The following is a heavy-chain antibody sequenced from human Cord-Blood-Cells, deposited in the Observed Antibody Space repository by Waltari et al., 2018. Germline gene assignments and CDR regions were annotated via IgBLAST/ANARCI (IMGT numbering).Heavy chain of an antibody. D-gene: IGHD3-10*01. CDR2: IYYSGST. CDR3: ARDADYGSGSYWFDP. Sequence: QVQLQESGPGLVKPSQTLSLTCTVSAGSISSGDYYWSWIRQPPGKGLEWIGYIYYSGSTYYNPSLKSRVTISVDTSKNQFSLKLSSVTAADTAVYYCARDADYGSGSYWFDPWGQGTLVTVSS. J-gene: IGHJ5*02. V-gene: IGHV4-30-4*01. CDR1: AGSISSGDYY.